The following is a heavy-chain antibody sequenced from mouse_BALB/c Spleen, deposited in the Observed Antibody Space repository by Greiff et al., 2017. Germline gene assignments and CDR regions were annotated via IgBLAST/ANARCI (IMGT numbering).Heavy chain of an antibody. V-gene: IGHV2-6-7*01. J-gene: IGHJ4*01. Sequence: VQLVESGPGLVAPSQSLSITCTVSGFSLTGYGVNWVRQPPGKGLEWLGMIWGDGSTDYNSALKSRLSISKDNSKSQVFLKMNSLQTDDTARYYCARNYGSSYVDYAMDYWGQGTSVTVSS. D-gene: IGHD1-1*01. CDR2: IWGDGST. CDR1: GFSLTGYG. CDR3: ARNYGSSYVDYAMDY.